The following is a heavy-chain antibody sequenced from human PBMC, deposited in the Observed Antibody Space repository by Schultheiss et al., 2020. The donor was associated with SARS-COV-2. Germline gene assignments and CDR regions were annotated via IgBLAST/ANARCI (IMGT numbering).Heavy chain of an antibody. CDR3: ARAHCTNGICYHLDS. J-gene: IGHJ4*02. Sequence: GRSLRLSCAASGFTFSNYGMHWVRQAPGKGLEWVAVISYDGSNKYYADSVKGRFTVSRDDSKNTLFLQMNSLRPEDTAIYFCARAHCTNGICYHLDSWGQGTQVTVSS. CDR1: GFTFSNYG. V-gene: IGHV3-30*03. D-gene: IGHD2-8*01. CDR2: ISYDGSNK.